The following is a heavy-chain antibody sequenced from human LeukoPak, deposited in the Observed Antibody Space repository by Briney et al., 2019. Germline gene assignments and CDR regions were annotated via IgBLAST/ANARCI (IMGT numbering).Heavy chain of an antibody. CDR1: GFTFSSYA. CDR3: ARPRHSGGSYSGPLDY. CDR2: ISYDGSNK. Sequence: PGGSLRLSCAASGFTFSSYAMHWVRQAPGKGLEWVAVISYDGSNKYYADSVKGRFTISRDNSKNSLYLQMNSLRAEDTALYYCARPRHSGGSYSGPLDYWGQGTLVTVSS. V-gene: IGHV3-30*04. J-gene: IGHJ4*02. D-gene: IGHD1-26*01.